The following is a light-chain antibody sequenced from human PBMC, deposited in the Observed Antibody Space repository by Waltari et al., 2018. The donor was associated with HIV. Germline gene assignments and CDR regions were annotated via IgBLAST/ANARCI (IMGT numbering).Light chain of an antibody. CDR1: DIGTRS. Sequence: SYVLTQTPSVSVAPGKTATLTCEGSDIGTRSVQWYRQKPGQAPVLVMYYDRQRPSGIAERFSGSNSGNMATLTIGRVGAGDEADYYCQVWDSNNDVVFGRGTKLTVL. V-gene: IGLV3-21*04. J-gene: IGLJ2*01. CDR3: QVWDSNNDVV. CDR2: YDR.